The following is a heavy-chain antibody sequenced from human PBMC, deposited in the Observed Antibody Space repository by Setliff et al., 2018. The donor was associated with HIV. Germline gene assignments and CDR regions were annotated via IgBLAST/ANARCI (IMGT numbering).Heavy chain of an antibody. CDR3: ARGAWYTSGWYSSRYLDV. J-gene: IGHJ6*03. D-gene: IGHD6-19*01. CDR2: MNPNSGNT. V-gene: IGHV1-8*02. Sequence: ASVKVSCKASGYTFTSSDINWVRQATGQRLEWMGWMNPNSGNTGYAQKFQGRVSMTRDTSIRTAYMELSSLRSEDTAVYYCARGAWYTSGWYSSRYLDVWGKGTTVTVSS. CDR1: GYTFTSSD.